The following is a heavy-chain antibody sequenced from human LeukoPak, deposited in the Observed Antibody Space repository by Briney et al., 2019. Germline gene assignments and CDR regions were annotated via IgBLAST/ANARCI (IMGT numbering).Heavy chain of an antibody. CDR1: GGTFSSYD. D-gene: IGHD5-18*01. CDR2: IYYGGST. V-gene: IGHV4-59*01. J-gene: IGHJ4*02. Sequence: SETLSLTCTVPGGTFSSYDRSWIRQPPGKGLEWVGDIYYGGSTNYNASLKSRVTISLDTSKNQFSLKVSSVTAADTAVYYCARVTRGYSYEPLDYWGQGILVTVSS. CDR3: ARVTRGYSYEPLDY.